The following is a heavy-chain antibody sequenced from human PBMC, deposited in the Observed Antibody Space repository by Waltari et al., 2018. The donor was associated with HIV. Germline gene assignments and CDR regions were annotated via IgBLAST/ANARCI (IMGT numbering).Heavy chain of an antibody. CDR2: IYYSGST. V-gene: IGHV4-59*01. CDR1: GGSISSYY. D-gene: IGHD7-27*01. Sequence: QVQLQESGPGLVKPSETLSLTCTVSGGSISSYYWSWIRQPPGKGLEWIGYIYYSGSTNYNPSLKSRVTISVDTSKNQFSLKLSSVTAADTAVYYCANLHWGSCDYWGQGTLVTVSS. CDR3: ANLHWGSCDY. J-gene: IGHJ4*02.